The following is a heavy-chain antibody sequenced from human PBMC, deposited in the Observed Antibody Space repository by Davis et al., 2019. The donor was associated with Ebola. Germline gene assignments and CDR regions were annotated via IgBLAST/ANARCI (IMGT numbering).Heavy chain of an antibody. V-gene: IGHV5-51*01. CDR1: GYSFTSFW. J-gene: IGHJ4*02. D-gene: IGHD1-26*01. CDR3: ARHRTAGGATGTDFDY. Sequence: GESLKISCKASGYSFTSFWIGWVRQPPGQGLEWMGIIYPGDSDTRYSPSFQGQVTISADKSISTAYLQWSSLKASDTAMYYCARHRTAGGATGTDFDYWGQGTLVTVSS. CDR2: IYPGDSDT.